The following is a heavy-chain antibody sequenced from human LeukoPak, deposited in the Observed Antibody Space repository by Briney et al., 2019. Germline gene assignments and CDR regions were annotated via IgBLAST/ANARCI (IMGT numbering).Heavy chain of an antibody. J-gene: IGHJ6*02. CDR1: GYTFTSYY. CDR2: INPSGGST. V-gene: IGHV1-46*01. Sequence: ASVKVSCKASGYTFTSYYMHWARQAPGQGLEWMGIINPSGGSTSYAQKFQGRVTMTRDTSTRTVYMELSSLRSEDTAVYYCARVAVAIHYGMDVWGQGTTVTVSS. D-gene: IGHD6-19*01. CDR3: ARVAVAIHYGMDV.